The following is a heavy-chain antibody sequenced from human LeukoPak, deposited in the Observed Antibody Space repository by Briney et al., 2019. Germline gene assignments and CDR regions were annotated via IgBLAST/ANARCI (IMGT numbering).Heavy chain of an antibody. V-gene: IGHV4-39*01. CDR3: ARQRADYFYYHMDV. J-gene: IGHJ6*03. Sequence: SETLSLTCTVSGGSISSCLYYWDWIRQPPGKGLEWLGSIYYSETTYDNPSLRSRVTISIDTSKNQFSLKLSSVTAADTAVYYCARQRADYFYYHMDVWGKGTTVTVSS. CDR1: GGSISSCLYY. CDR2: IYYSETT.